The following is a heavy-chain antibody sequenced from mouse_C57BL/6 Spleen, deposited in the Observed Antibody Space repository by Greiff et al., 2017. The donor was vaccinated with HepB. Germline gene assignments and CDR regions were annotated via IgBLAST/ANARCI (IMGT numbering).Heavy chain of an antibody. D-gene: IGHD1-1*01. CDR2: IRSKSNNYAT. Sequence: EVQLQESGGGLVQPKGSLKLSCAASGFSFNTYAMNWVRQAPGKGLEWVARIRSKSNNYATYYADSVKDRFTISRDDSESMLYLQMNNLKTEDTAMYYCVRHEYYGSSYYAMDYWGQGTSVTVSS. V-gene: IGHV10-1*01. CDR1: GFSFNTYA. CDR3: VRHEYYGSSYYAMDY. J-gene: IGHJ4*01.